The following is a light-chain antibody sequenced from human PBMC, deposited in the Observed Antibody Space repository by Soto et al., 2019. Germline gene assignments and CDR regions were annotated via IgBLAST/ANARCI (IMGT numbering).Light chain of an antibody. CDR1: QSISSW. CDR3: LQYNSYSTWT. Sequence: DIQMTQSPATLSASVGDRATITCRASQSISSWLAWYQQKPGKAPKLLIYKASSLESGVPLTCSGSGSGTEFTLTISSLQPDDFATYYCLQYNSYSTWTFGQGTKVEI. CDR2: KAS. J-gene: IGKJ1*01. V-gene: IGKV1-5*03.